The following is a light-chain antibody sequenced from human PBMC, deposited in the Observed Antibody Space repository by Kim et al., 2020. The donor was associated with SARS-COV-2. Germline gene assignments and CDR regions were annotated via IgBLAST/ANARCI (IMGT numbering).Light chain of an antibody. J-gene: IGLJ3*02. CDR1: KLGDKY. V-gene: IGLV3-1*01. CDR2: QDS. Sequence: VSVSPGQTASIACSGDKLGDKYTCWYQQKPGQSPVVVIYQDSKRPSGIPERFSGSNSGNTATLTISGTQAMDEADYYCQAWDSSGVFGGGTQLTVL. CDR3: QAWDSSGV.